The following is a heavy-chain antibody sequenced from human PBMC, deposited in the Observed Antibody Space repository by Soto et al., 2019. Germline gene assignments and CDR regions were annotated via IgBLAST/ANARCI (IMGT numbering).Heavy chain of an antibody. CDR2: MSDDGSKQ. CDR3: AKDRWIQPQGGFGMDV. J-gene: IGHJ6*02. CDR1: GFTFSTYG. Sequence: QVQLVESGGGVVQPGTSLRLSCAASGFTFSTYGMHWVRQAPGKGLEWVAVMSDDGSKQYYADSVKGRFTISRDNSNNTLYLQMNSLRVEDTALYYCAKDRWIQPQGGFGMDVWGQGTTVTVSS. V-gene: IGHV3-30*18. D-gene: IGHD5-18*01.